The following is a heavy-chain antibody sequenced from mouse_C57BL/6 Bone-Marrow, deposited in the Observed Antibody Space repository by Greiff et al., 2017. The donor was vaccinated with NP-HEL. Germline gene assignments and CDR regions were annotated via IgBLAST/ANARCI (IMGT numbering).Heavy chain of an antibody. CDR1: GFSLTSYG. CDR2: IWRGGST. D-gene: IGHD1-1*01. CDR3: AKGYYGSSYGYFDV. V-gene: IGHV2-5*01. Sequence: VHLVESGPGLVQPSQSLSITCTVSGFSLTSYGVHWVRQSPGKGLEWLGVIWRGGSTDYNAAFMSRLSITKDNSKSQVFFKMNSLQADDTAIYYCAKGYYGSSYGYFDVWGTGTTVTVSS. J-gene: IGHJ1*03.